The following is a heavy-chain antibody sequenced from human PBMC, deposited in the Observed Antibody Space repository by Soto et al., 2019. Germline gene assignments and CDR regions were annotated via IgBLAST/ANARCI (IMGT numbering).Heavy chain of an antibody. Sequence: PGGSLRLSCAVSGSIFSSYGMNWVRQAPGKGLEWVSYISSSSSTIYYADSVKGRFTISRDNAKNSLYLQMNSLRAEDTAVYYCARIDWFDPWGQGTLVTVSS. CDR1: GSIFSSYG. V-gene: IGHV3-48*01. J-gene: IGHJ5*02. CDR2: ISSSSSTI. CDR3: ARIDWFDP.